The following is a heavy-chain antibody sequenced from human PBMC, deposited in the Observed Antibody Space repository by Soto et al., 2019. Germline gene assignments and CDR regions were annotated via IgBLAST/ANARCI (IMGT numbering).Heavy chain of an antibody. V-gene: IGHV3-9*01. CDR1: GFTFDDYA. CDR2: INWNSGSI. D-gene: IGHD6-13*01. Sequence: EVQLVESGGGLVQPGRSLRLSCAASGFTFDDYAMHWVRQVPGKGLEWVSGINWNSGSIGYADSVKGRFAISRDNAKNSLHLQINSLRAEDTGFYYCVKDESINWYSGHFRHWGQGTLVTVSS. J-gene: IGHJ1*01. CDR3: VKDESINWYSGHFRH.